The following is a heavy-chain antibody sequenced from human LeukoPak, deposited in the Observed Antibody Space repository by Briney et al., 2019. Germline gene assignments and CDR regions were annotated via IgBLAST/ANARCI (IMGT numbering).Heavy chain of an antibody. CDR3: AKSAYYYDTFVNAFDF. D-gene: IGHD3-22*01. J-gene: IGHJ3*01. CDR2: IYYSGTT. V-gene: IGHV4-39*07. Sequence: SETLSLTCTVSRGSTSSSSYYWGWIRQPPGRGLEWIGTIYYSGTTYYNPSLRSRVTMSVDTSRDRFSLKLSSVTAADTAVYYCAKSAYYYDTFVNAFDFWGQGTVVTVSS. CDR1: RGSTSSSSYY.